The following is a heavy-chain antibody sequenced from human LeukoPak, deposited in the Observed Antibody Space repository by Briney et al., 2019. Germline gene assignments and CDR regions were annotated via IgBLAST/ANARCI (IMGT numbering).Heavy chain of an antibody. D-gene: IGHD3-10*01. V-gene: IGHV1-18*04. CDR3: AGGAGFYLNSDSFDS. J-gene: IGHJ4*02. CDR1: GYTFTTYG. CDR2: ISAYNGQT. Sequence: ASVKLSCKASGYTFTTYGISWVRQAPGQGLEWLGWISAYNGQTNYAQKVQGRVTMTTDTSTKTASMELRSLGSDDTAVYYCAGGAGFYLNSDSFDSWGQGTQVTVSS.